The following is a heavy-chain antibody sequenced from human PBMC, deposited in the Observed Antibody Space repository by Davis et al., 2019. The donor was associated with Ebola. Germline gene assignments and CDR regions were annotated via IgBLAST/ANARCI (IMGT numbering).Heavy chain of an antibody. V-gene: IGHV3-7*03. Sequence: PGGSLRLSCTASGFTFGNYWMTWVRQVPGKGLEWLANIKEDGSEEFYVDSVKGRFTISRDNAKNSLFLQMNSLRVEDTALYYCARGAYYYDNSGYFSFDYWGQGTLVTVSS. D-gene: IGHD3-22*01. CDR2: IKEDGSEE. J-gene: IGHJ4*02. CDR1: GFTFGNYW. CDR3: ARGAYYYDNSGYFSFDY.